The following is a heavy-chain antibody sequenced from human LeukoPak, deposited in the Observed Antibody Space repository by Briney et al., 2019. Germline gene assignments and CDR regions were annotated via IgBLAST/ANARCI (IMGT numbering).Heavy chain of an antibody. V-gene: IGHV4-59*01. Sequence: PSETLSLTCSVSGGSMNSYYWSWIRQPPGRGLEWIGYVYYSGSTNYNPSLKSRVAISVDTSKNQFSLKLTSVTAADTAVYYCARIFRRDGYNYDAFDIWGQGTMVTVS. D-gene: IGHD5-24*01. CDR1: GGSMNSYY. CDR3: ARIFRRDGYNYDAFDI. J-gene: IGHJ3*02. CDR2: VYYSGST.